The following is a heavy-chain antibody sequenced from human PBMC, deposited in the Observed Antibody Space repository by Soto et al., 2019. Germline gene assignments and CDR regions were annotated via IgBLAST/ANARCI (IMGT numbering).Heavy chain of an antibody. J-gene: IGHJ4*02. V-gene: IGHV1-69*13. CDR2: IVPIVDTS. D-gene: IGHD5-12*01. CDR1: GGIFGSYV. Sequence: SVKVSCKASGGIFGSYVFNWVRQAPGQGLEWMGGIVPIVDTSTYAQKFQGRVTITADESTSTAYMELSSLRSDDTAIYYCVRVVAIPGYPDNWGQGTLVTVSS. CDR3: VRVVAIPGYPDN.